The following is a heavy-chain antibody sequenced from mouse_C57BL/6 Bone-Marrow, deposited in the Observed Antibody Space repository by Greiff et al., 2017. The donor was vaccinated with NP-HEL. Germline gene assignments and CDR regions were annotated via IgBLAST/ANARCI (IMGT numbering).Heavy chain of an antibody. CDR1: GYTFTNYW. V-gene: IGHV1-63*01. J-gene: IGHJ1*03. CDR3: ARHYYGSSYWYFDV. CDR2: IYPGGGYT. Sequence: QVQLQQSGAELVRPGTSVKMSCKASGYTFTNYWIGWAKQRPGHGLEWIGDIYPGGGYTNYNEKFKGKATLTADKSSRAAYMQFSSLTSEDSAMYYCARHYYGSSYWYFDVWGTGTTVTVSA. D-gene: IGHD1-1*01.